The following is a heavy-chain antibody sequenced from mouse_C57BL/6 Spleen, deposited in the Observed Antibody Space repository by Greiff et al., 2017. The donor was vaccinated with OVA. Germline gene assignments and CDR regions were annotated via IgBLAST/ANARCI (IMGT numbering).Heavy chain of an antibody. V-gene: IGHV1-61*01. Sequence: QVQLKQPGAELVRPGSSVKLSCKASGYTFTSYWMDWVKQRPGQGLEWIGNIYPSDSETHYNQKFKDKATLTVDKSSSTAYMQLSSLTSEDSAVYYCARKGATVVGYFDVWGTGTTVTVSS. D-gene: IGHD1-1*01. CDR3: ARKGATVVGYFDV. CDR2: IYPSDSET. J-gene: IGHJ1*03. CDR1: GYTFTSYW.